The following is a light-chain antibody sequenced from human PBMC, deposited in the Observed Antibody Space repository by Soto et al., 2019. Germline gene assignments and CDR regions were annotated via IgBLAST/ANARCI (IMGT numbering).Light chain of an antibody. CDR3: AAWDDSLNGLYV. CDR1: SSNIGTSS. J-gene: IGLJ1*01. CDR2: TTN. V-gene: IGLV1-44*01. Sequence: QSVLTQPHSASGTPGQRVTISCSGSSSNIGTSSVHWFQQLPGTAPKLLISTTNQRPSGVPERLSGSKSGTSASLAISGLQSEDEADYYCAAWDDSLNGLYVFGTGTKVTVL.